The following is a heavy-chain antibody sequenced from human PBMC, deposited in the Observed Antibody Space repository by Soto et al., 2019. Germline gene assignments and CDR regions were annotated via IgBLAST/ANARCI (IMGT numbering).Heavy chain of an antibody. J-gene: IGHJ4*02. V-gene: IGHV4-39*01. Sequence: SETLSLTCTVSGGSISSSSYHWGWIRQPPGKGLEWIGSIHYSGNTYYNPSLKSRVTISVDTSKNQFSLKLSSVTAADTAVYYCARLRGYSYNYWGQGTLVTVSS. CDR2: IHYSGNT. D-gene: IGHD2-15*01. CDR3: ARLRGYSYNY. CDR1: GGSISSSSYH.